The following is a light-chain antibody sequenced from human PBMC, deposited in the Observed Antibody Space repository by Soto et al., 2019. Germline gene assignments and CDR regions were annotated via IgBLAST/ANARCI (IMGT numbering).Light chain of an antibody. CDR2: EGS. V-gene: IGLV2-14*02. J-gene: IGLJ1*01. Sequence: QSVLTQPASVSGSPGQSITISCTGTSSDVGSYNFVSWFQQHPGKAPKLMIYEGSERPSGVSNRFSGSKSGNTASLTISGLQAEDEADYYCSSYTSSGLYVFGTGTKVTVL. CDR1: SSDVGSYNF. CDR3: SSYTSSGLYV.